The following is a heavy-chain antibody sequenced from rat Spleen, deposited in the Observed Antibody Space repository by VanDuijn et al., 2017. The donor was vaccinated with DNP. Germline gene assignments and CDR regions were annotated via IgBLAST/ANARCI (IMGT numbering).Heavy chain of an antibody. CDR2: ISPSGDST. CDR3: IRWNSGHFDY. V-gene: IGHV5-19*01. D-gene: IGHD4-3*01. CDR1: GFTFSNYG. J-gene: IGHJ2*01. Sequence: EVQLVESGGGLVQPGRSLKLSCAASGFTFSNYGMHWMRQAPTKGLEWVASISPSGDSTYYRDSVKGRFTISRDNAKSTLYLQMNSLRYEDMATYYCIRWNSGHFDYWGQGVMVTVSS.